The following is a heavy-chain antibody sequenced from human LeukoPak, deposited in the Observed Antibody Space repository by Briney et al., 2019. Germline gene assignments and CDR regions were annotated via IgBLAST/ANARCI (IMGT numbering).Heavy chain of an antibody. V-gene: IGHV4-39*07. D-gene: IGHD5-12*01. CDR1: GGSISSYY. CDR3: ARGEEWLRFKYYFDY. Sequence: SETLSLTCTVSGGSISSYYWGWIRQPPGKGLEWIGSIYYSGSTYYNPSLKSRVTISVDTSKNQFSLKLSSVTAADTAVYYCARGEEWLRFKYYFDYWGQGTLVTVSS. CDR2: IYYSGST. J-gene: IGHJ4*02.